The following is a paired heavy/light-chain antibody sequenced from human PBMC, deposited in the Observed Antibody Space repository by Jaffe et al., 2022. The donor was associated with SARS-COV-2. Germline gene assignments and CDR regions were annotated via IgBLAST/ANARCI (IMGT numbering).Heavy chain of an antibody. V-gene: IGHV4-30-4*01. D-gene: IGHD5-18*01. CDR1: GGSISSGDYY. CDR3: ARAPYGTAMVPYWYFDL. CDR2: IYYSGST. Sequence: QVQLQESGPGLVKPSQTLSLTCTVSGGSISSGDYYWSWIRQPPGKGLEWIGYIYYSGSTYYNPSLKSRVTISVDTSKNQFSLKLSSVTAADTAVYYCARAPYGTAMVPYWYFDLWGRGTLVTVSS. J-gene: IGHJ2*01.
Light chain of an antibody. J-gene: IGLJ3*02. CDR3: CSYAGSYTPNWV. Sequence: QSALTQPRSVSGSPGQSVTISCTGTSSDVGGYNYVSWYQQHPGKAPKLMIYDVSKRPSGVPDRFSGSKSGNTASLTISGLQAEDEADYYCCSYAGSYTPNWVFGGGTKLTVL. CDR1: SSDVGGYNY. V-gene: IGLV2-11*01. CDR2: DVS.